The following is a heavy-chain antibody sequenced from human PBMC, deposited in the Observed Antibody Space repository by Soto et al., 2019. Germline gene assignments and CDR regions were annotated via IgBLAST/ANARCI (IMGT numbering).Heavy chain of an antibody. Sequence: GEALKISCKGSGYSFTSYWISWVRQMPGEGLEGVGRIDPSDSYTNYSPSFQGHVTISADKSISTAYLQWSSLKASDTAMYYCARGTHYDYVWGSYPRYYYYGMDVWGQGTTVTVSS. D-gene: IGHD3-16*02. CDR3: ARGTHYDYVWGSYPRYYYYGMDV. V-gene: IGHV5-10-1*01. CDR2: IDPSDSYT. J-gene: IGHJ6*02. CDR1: GYSFTSYW.